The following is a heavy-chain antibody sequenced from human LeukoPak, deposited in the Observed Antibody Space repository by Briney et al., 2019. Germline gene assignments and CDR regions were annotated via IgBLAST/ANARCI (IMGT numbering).Heavy chain of an antibody. D-gene: IGHD3-10*01. J-gene: IGHJ6*03. CDR3: ARAPLKVKVRGLYYYYYYMDV. CDR2: IKQDGSEK. CDR1: GFTFSSYW. Sequence: GGSLRLSCAASGFTFSSYWMSWVRQAPGKGLEWVANIKQDGSEKYYVDSVKGRFTISRDNAKNSLYLQMNSLRAEDTAVYYCARAPLKVKVRGLYYYYYYMDVWGKGTTVTVSS. V-gene: IGHV3-7*01.